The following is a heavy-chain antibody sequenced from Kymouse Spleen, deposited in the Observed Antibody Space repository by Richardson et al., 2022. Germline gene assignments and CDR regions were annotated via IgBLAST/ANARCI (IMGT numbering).Heavy chain of an antibody. CDR3: AGYSGSYGI. CDR1: GFTFSSYG. J-gene: IGHJ3*02. V-gene: IGHV3-33*01. D-gene: IGHD1-26*01. Sequence: QVQLVESGGGVVQPGRSLRLSCAASGFTFSSYGMHWVRQAPGKGLEWVAVIWYDGSNKYYADSVKGRFTISRDNSKNTLYLQMNSLRAEDTAVYYCAGYSGSYGIWGQGTMVTVSS. CDR2: IWYDGSNK.